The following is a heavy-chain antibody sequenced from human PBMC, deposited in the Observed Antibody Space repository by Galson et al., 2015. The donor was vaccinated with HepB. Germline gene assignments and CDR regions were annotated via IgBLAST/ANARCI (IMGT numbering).Heavy chain of an antibody. CDR1: GFTFSSYT. CDR3: ARDPIVWFGTHGDY. CDR2: IRSSGSYI. J-gene: IGHJ4*02. V-gene: IGHV3-21*01. Sequence: SLRLSCAASGFTFSSYTMNWVRQAPGKGLEWVSSIRSSGSYIYYADSVKGRFTISRDNAKNSLYLQMNSLRAEDTAVYYCARDPIVWFGTHGDYRGQGTLVTVSS. D-gene: IGHD3-10*01.